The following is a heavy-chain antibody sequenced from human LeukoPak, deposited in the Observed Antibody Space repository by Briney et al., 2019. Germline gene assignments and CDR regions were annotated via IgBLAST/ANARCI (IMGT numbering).Heavy chain of an antibody. CDR3: AKGRYYFDY. Sequence: PGGSLRLSCEASGFTFNSYAMTWVRQAPGKGLEWVSAISDSGRSTYYADSVKGRFTISRDNSKNTLYLQMNSLRAGDTAVYCCAKGRYYFDYWGQGTLVTVSS. V-gene: IGHV3-23*01. CDR1: GFTFNSYA. CDR2: ISDSGRST. J-gene: IGHJ4*02.